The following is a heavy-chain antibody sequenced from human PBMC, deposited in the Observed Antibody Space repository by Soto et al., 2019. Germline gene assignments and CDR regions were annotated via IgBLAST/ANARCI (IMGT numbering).Heavy chain of an antibody. CDR3: AKYGALTSFDY. Sequence: EVQLVESGGGLVQPGRSLRLSCAASGFTFDDYAMHWVRQAPGKGLEWVSGISWNSGSIGYADSVKGRFTISRDNAKNSLYLQINSMRAEDTALYYCAKYGALTSFDYWGQGTLVTVSS. CDR1: GFTFDDYA. J-gene: IGHJ4*02. CDR2: ISWNSGSI. V-gene: IGHV3-9*01. D-gene: IGHD4-17*01.